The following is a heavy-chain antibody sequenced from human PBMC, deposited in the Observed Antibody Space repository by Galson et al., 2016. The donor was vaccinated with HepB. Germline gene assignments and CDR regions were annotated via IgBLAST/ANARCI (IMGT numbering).Heavy chain of an antibody. CDR1: GITVSSSY. V-gene: IGHV3-53*01. J-gene: IGHJ6*02. D-gene: IGHD3-3*01. CDR3: ARDRRGIFGLSHYYGLDV. CDR2: IHSGSRT. Sequence: SLRLSCAASGITVSSSYMSWVRQAPGKGLEWVSGIHSGSRTHYAESARGRFTISRDNSKNILYLQLNRLTVEDTALYYCARDRRGIFGLSHYYGLDVWGQGTTVTVSS.